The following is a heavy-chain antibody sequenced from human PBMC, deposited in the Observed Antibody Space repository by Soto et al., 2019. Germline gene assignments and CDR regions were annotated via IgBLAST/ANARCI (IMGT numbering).Heavy chain of an antibody. Sequence: QVQLQESGPGLVKPSQTLSLTCTVSGGSISSGGYYWSWIRQHPGKGLEWIGYIYYSGSTYYNPSLKSRVTISVDTSKNQFSLKLSSVTAADTAVYYCARAATAMPYYYYGMDVWGQGTTVTVSS. CDR3: ARAATAMPYYYYGMDV. V-gene: IGHV4-31*03. CDR2: IYYSGST. CDR1: GGSISSGGYY. J-gene: IGHJ6*02. D-gene: IGHD5-18*01.